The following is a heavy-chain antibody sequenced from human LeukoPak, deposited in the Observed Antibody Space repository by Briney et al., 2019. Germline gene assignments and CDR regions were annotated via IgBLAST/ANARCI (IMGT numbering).Heavy chain of an antibody. CDR3: AREGSWSSFYFDY. Sequence: GGSLRLSCAASEFTFSDFHRNWIRQAPGMGLQWISHISNTGRTIYYADSVKGRFTISRDNAKNSLYLQVKSLRVEDTGVYFCAREGSWSSFYFDYWGRGTLVTVSS. CDR2: ISNTGRTI. V-gene: IGHV3-11*04. J-gene: IGHJ4*02. D-gene: IGHD6-13*01. CDR1: EFTFSDFH.